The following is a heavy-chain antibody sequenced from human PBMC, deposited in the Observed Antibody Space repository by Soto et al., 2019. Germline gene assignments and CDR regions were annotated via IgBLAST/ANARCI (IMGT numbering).Heavy chain of an antibody. J-gene: IGHJ5*01. V-gene: IGHV1-8*01. Sequence: EASVKVSCKASGYTFGNNDISWVRQATGQGLEWMGWMNPNSGNTGYAQKFQGRVSMTRSTSITTAYLELSSLRSDDTAIYYCARMATSGTLNWFDSWGQGTLVTSPQ. CDR1: GYTFGNND. CDR3: ARMATSGTLNWFDS. CDR2: MNPNSGNT.